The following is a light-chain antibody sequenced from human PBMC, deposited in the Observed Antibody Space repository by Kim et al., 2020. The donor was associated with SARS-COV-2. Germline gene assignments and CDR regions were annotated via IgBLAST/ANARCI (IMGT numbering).Light chain of an antibody. CDR3: QSGRL. J-gene: IGLJ2*01. CDR1: SGRIASNF. Sequence: LTQPHSVSESPGKTVTISCTRSSGRIASNFVQWYQQRPGSAPTSVIYEDNQRPSWVPDRFSGSIDDSSNSASLTISGLKTEDEADYYCQSGRLFGEG. V-gene: IGLV6-57*04. CDR2: EDN.